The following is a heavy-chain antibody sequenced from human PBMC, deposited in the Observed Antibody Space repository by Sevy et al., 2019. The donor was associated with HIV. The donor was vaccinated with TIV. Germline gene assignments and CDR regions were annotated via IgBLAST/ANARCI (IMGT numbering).Heavy chain of an antibody. J-gene: IGHJ4*02. V-gene: IGHV4-59*01. CDR3: ARAWGRGELLSGLNY. Sequence: SETLSLTCAVSGGSISVYYWSWIRQPPGKGLEWIGYMSNSGNSYYNPSLKSRVTIAVDTSNNQFSLRLTSVTPADTALYFCARAWGRGELLSGLNYWGQRTLVTVSS. CDR1: GGSISVYY. CDR2: MSNSGNS. D-gene: IGHD1-26*01.